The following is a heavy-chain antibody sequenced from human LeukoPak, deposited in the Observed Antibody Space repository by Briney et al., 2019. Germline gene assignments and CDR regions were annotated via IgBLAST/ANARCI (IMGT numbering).Heavy chain of an antibody. V-gene: IGHV5-51*01. CDR2: IYPGDSDT. J-gene: IGHJ4*02. CDR1: GYTFATYW. D-gene: IGHD1-1*01. Sequence: PGESLKIPCKGSGYTFATYWIGWVRQMPGKGLEWMGIIYPGDSDTRYSPSFQGQVTISADKSISTAYLQWSSLKASDTAMYYCARRTLERLFDYWGQGTLVTVSS. CDR3: ARRTLERLFDY.